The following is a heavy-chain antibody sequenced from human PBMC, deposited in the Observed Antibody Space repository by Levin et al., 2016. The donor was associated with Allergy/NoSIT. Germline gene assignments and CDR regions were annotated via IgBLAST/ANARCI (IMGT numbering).Heavy chain of an antibody. CDR2: IIPILGIA. D-gene: IGHD4-17*01. Sequence: WVRQAPGQGLEWMGRIIPILGIANYAQKFQGRVTITADKSTSTTYMVLSSLRSEDTAVYYCARGNGDFDYWGQGTLVTVSS. J-gene: IGHJ4*02. V-gene: IGHV1-69*04. CDR3: ARGNGDFDY.